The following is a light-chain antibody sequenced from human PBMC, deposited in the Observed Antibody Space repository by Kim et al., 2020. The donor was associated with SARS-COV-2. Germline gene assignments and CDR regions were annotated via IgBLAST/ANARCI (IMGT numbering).Light chain of an antibody. CDR2: DAS. CDR1: QSLSNW. J-gene: IGKJ1*01. CDR3: QQYDTKRT. Sequence: DIQVTQSPSTVSASVGDRVTITCRASQSLSNWLAWYQQKPGKAPKLLIFDASTLESGVPSRFSGSGSGTEFTLTISSLDPDDFATYYCQQYDTKRTFGQGTKVDIK. V-gene: IGKV1-5*01.